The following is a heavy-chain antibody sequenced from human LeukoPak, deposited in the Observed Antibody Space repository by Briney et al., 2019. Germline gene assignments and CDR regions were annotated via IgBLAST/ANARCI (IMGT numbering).Heavy chain of an antibody. V-gene: IGHV1-8*01. Sequence: ASVKVSCKASGYTFTSYDINWVRQATGQGLEWMGWMNPNSGNTGYAQKFQGRVTMTRNTSISTAYMELSSLRSEDTAVYYCARDWGGELFRRYYYYYMDVWGKGTTVTVSS. D-gene: IGHD3-10*01. J-gene: IGHJ6*03. CDR2: MNPNSGNT. CDR1: GYTFTSYD. CDR3: ARDWGGELFRRYYYYYMDV.